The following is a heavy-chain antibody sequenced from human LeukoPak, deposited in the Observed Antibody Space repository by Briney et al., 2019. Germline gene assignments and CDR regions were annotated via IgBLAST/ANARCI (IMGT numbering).Heavy chain of an antibody. CDR3: AKDSLRYDILTGYYVY. D-gene: IGHD3-9*01. CDR1: GFTFSSYA. Sequence: GGSLRLSCAASGFTFSSYAMSWVRQAPGKGLEWVSAISGGGGSTYYADSVKGRFTISRDNSKNTLYLQMNSLRDEHTAVYYCAKDSLRYDILTGYYVYWGQGTLVTVPS. J-gene: IGHJ4*02. CDR2: ISGGGGST. V-gene: IGHV3-23*01.